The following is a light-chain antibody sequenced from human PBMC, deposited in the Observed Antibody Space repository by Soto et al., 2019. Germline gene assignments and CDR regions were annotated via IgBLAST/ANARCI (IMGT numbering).Light chain of an antibody. CDR1: QRVNSNY. V-gene: IGKV3-20*01. J-gene: IGKJ4*01. Sequence: DIXLTQSPGTLSLSPGERATISCXASQRVNSNYLAWYQQKPGQAPRLLIHGASSRATGIPDRFSGSASGTDFTVTISRLVPEDFAVYYCQQHGVSPLTFGGGTKVDIK. CDR3: QQHGVSPLT. CDR2: GAS.